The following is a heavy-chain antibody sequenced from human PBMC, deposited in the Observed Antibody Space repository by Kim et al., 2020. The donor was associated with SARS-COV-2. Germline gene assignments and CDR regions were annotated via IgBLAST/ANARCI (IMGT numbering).Heavy chain of an antibody. D-gene: IGHD6-13*01. CDR1: GYTLTELS. Sequence: ASVKVSCKVSGYTLTELSMHWVRQAPGKGLEWMGGFDPEDGETIYAQKFQGRVTMTEDTSTDTAYMELSSLRSEDTAAYYCATAPGIAAAGTAPNWFDPWGQGTLVTVSS. V-gene: IGHV1-24*01. CDR3: ATAPGIAAAGTAPNWFDP. J-gene: IGHJ5*02. CDR2: FDPEDGET.